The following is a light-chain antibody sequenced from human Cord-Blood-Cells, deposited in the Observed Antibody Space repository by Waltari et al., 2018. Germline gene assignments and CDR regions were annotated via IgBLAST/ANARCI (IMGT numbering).Light chain of an antibody. CDR2: DVS. CDR1: SSDVGGYNY. CDR3: SSYTSSSTLV. V-gene: IGLV2-14*01. J-gene: IGLJ2*01. Sequence: QSALTQPASVSGSPGQSITISCTGTSSDVGGYNYVSCYQQHPGQAPKLMIYDVSKRPSGVSNRFSGSKSGNTASLTISGLQAEDEADYYCSSYTSSSTLVFGGGTKLTVL.